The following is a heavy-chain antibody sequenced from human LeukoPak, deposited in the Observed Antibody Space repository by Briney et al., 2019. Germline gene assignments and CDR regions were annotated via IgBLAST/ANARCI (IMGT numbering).Heavy chain of an antibody. J-gene: IGHJ4*02. CDR1: EYSFTDNY. V-gene: IGHV1-2*02. CDR3: AAGPVYDYFEF. Sequence: ASVKVSCKASEYSFTDNYIHWVRQAPGQGLEWMGWINPNSGGTNSAQKFQVRITLTRDTSISTAYMELSRLGSDDTAVYYCAAGPVYDYFEFWGQGTLVTVPS. D-gene: IGHD3-22*01. CDR2: INPNSGGT.